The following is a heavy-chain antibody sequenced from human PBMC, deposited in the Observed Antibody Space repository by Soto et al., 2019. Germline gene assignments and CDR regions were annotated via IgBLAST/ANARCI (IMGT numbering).Heavy chain of an antibody. Sequence: QVPLVQSGAEVKKPGSSVTVSCKASGGTFSSYAIHWVRQAPGQGLEWMGGIIPMYGPAKYAQRFQGRVTITAYESTTTVYMELTSPTSQDTAVYYCARVTSMVRGVIDNWFDPWGHGTLVTVSS. V-gene: IGHV1-69*01. D-gene: IGHD3-10*01. CDR1: GGTFSSYA. J-gene: IGHJ5*02. CDR3: ARVTSMVRGVIDNWFDP. CDR2: IIPMYGPA.